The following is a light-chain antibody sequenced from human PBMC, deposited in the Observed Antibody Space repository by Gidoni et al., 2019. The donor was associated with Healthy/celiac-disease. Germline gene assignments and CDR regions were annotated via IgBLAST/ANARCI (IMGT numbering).Light chain of an antibody. CDR3: MQSIQVPWT. Sequence: DILLPQTPLSLSVTPGPPASISCKSSQSLLHSDGKTYLYWYLQKAGQPPQVLIYKVSNRIAGVPDRFSGSGSGTDFTLKISRVEAEDVGVYYCMQSIQVPWTYGQGTKVE. V-gene: IGKV2D-29*01. CDR2: KVS. CDR1: QSLLHSDGKTY. J-gene: IGKJ1*01.